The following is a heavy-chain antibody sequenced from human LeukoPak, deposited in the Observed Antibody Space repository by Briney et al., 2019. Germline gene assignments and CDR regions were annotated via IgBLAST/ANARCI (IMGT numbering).Heavy chain of an antibody. CDR2: INPNSGVT. V-gene: IGHV1-2*02. Sequence: ASVKVSCKASGYTFTGYYMHWVRQAPGKALEWMGWINPNSGVTYYAQKFQGRVSMTRDTSISTAYMEVSRLRSDDSALYYCARLSTPNLYYFDYWGQGTLVTVSS. CDR3: ARLSTPNLYYFDY. CDR1: GYTFTGYY. D-gene: IGHD3-16*02. J-gene: IGHJ4*02.